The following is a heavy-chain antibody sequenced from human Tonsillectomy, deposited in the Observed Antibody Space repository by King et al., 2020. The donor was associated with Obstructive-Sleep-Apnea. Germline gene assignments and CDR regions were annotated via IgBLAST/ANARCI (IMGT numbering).Heavy chain of an antibody. Sequence: VQLVESGGGLVQPGGSLRLSCAASGFSVSSNYMNWVRQAPGKGLEWVSVIYSGGGTYYADSVKGRFSISRDNSKNTLFLQMNSLRADDTAVYYCARERREAVAGHYNYYGVDVWGKGTTVTVSS. CDR3: ARERREAVAGHYNYYGVDV. J-gene: IGHJ6*04. CDR2: IYSGGGT. D-gene: IGHD6-19*01. CDR1: GFSVSSNY. V-gene: IGHV3-66*01.